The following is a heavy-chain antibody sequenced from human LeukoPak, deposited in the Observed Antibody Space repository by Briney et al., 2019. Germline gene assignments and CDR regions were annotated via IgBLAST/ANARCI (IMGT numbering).Heavy chain of an antibody. Sequence: GASVKVSCKASGYTFTGYYMHWVRQAPGQGLEWMGWINPNSGGTNYAQKFQGRVTMTRDTSISAAYMELSRLRSDDTAVYYCARELGYQISLEMATRRPYFDYWGQGTLVTVSS. CDR2: INPNSGGT. V-gene: IGHV1-2*02. CDR1: GYTFTGYY. CDR3: ARELGYQISLEMATRRPYFDY. D-gene: IGHD5-24*01. J-gene: IGHJ4*02.